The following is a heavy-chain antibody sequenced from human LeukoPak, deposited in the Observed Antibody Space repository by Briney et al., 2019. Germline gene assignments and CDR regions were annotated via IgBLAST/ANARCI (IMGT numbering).Heavy chain of an antibody. D-gene: IGHD6-6*01. CDR2: INQDGSKI. J-gene: IGHJ4*02. CDR3: GRDSPYSARGQPTDY. V-gene: IGHV3-7*01. CDR1: EFTFSTYW. Sequence: GGSLRLSCAVSEFTFSTYWMTWVRQAPGKGLEWVANINQDGSKINYVDSVRGRFTISRDNAKNSLYLQMNSLRAEDTAMYYCGRDSPYSARGQPTDYWGQGTLVTVSS.